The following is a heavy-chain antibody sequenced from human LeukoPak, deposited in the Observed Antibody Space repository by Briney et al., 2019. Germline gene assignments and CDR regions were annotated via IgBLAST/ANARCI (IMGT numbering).Heavy chain of an antibody. D-gene: IGHD3-3*01. J-gene: IGHJ6*02. CDR1: GGSVSSGSYY. CDR3: ARGPYDFWSGYYRRYYGMDV. V-gene: IGHV4-61*01. Sequence: PSETLSLTCTVSGGSVSSGSYYWSWIRQPPGKGLEWIGYIYYSGSTNYNPSLESRVTISVDTSKNQFSLKLSSVTAADTAVYYCARGPYDFWSGYYRRYYGMDVWGQGTTVTVSS. CDR2: IYYSGST.